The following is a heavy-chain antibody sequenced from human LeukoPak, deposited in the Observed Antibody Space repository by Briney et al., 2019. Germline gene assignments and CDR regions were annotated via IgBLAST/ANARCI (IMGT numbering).Heavy chain of an antibody. D-gene: IGHD3-22*01. CDR2: ISYDGSNK. Sequence: GGSLRLSCAASGITFSRYGMHWVRQAPGKGLEWVAVISYDGSNKYYADSVKGRFTISRDNSKNTLYLQMNSLRAEDTAVYYCARGSLYYYDSSGYYPLFDYWGQGTLVTVSS. V-gene: IGHV3-30*19. CDR1: GITFSRYG. CDR3: ARGSLYYYDSSGYYPLFDY. J-gene: IGHJ4*02.